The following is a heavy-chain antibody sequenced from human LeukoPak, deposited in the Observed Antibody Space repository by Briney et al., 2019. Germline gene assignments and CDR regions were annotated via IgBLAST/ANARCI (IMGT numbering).Heavy chain of an antibody. Sequence: LETLSPTCTVSGGSNYWSWIRQPPGKGLEWIAYIHYSGSTNYNPSLKSRVTISVDTSKNQFSLKLSSVTAADTAVYYCARDLLSSSSWYPKYNWFDPWGQGTLVTVSS. V-gene: IGHV4-59*12. D-gene: IGHD6-13*01. CDR3: ARDLLSSSSWYPKYNWFDP. J-gene: IGHJ5*02. CDR2: IHYSGST. CDR1: GGSNY.